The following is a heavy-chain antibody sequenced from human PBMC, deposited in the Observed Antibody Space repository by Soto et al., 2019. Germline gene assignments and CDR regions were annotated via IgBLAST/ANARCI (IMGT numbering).Heavy chain of an antibody. CDR1: GFTFSSYS. CDR3: ATSLDV. J-gene: IGHJ6*02. CDR2: ISTSSTTI. V-gene: IGHV3-48*01. Sequence: GGSLRLSCAASGFTFSSYSMNWVRQAPGKGLEWVSYISTSSTTIYYADPVKGRFTISRDNAKNSLYLQMNSLRAEDTAVYYCATSLDVWGQGTTVTVSS.